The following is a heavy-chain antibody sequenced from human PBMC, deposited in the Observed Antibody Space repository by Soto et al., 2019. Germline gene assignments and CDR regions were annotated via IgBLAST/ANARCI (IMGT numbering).Heavy chain of an antibody. CDR2: INSDGSST. V-gene: IGHV3-74*01. CDR1: GFTFSRYW. D-gene: IGHD3-22*01. J-gene: IGHJ4*02. Sequence: EVQLVESGGGLVQPGGSLRLSCAASGFTFSRYWMHWVRQAPGKGLVWVSRINSDGSSTSYADSVKGRFTISRDNAKNTLYLQMNSLRAEDTAVYYCARDSGGYYEPLFDYWGQRTLVTVSS. CDR3: ARDSGGYYEPLFDY.